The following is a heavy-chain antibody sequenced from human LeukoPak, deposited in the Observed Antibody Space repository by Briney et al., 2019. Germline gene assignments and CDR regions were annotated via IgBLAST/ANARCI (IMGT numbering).Heavy chain of an antibody. J-gene: IGHJ4*02. Sequence: GGSLRLSCAASGFTFSSYGMHWVRQAPGKGLEWVAFVRYDGSNKYYADSVKGRFTISRDNSKNTLYLQMNSLRAEDTAVYYCARDAEAVAATALYYFDYWGQGTLVTVSS. V-gene: IGHV3-30*02. D-gene: IGHD6-19*01. CDR2: VRYDGSNK. CDR1: GFTFSSYG. CDR3: ARDAEAVAATALYYFDY.